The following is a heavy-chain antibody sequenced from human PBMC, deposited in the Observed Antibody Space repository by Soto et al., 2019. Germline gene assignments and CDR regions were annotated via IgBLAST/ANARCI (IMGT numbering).Heavy chain of an antibody. CDR1: GFTFSSYG. J-gene: IGHJ6*02. D-gene: IGHD6-13*01. CDR3: AKEQQLANYYYYGMDV. CDR2: ISYDGSNK. V-gene: IGHV3-30*18. Sequence: GSLRLSCAASGFTFSSYGMHWVRQAPGKGPEWVAVISYDGSNKYYADSVKGRFTISRDNSKNTLYLQMNSLRAEDTAVYYCAKEQQLANYYYYGMDVWGQGTTVTVSS.